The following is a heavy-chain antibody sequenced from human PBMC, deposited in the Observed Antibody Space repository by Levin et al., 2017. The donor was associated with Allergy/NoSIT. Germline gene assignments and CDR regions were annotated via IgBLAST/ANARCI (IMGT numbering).Heavy chain of an antibody. J-gene: IGHJ2*01. D-gene: IGHD2-15*01. CDR2: ISYDGSNK. V-gene: IGHV3-30*18. CDR3: AKDWGDLVVAANDWYFDL. CDR1: GFTFSSYG. Sequence: GESLKISCAASGFTFSSYGMHWVRQAPGKGLEWVAVISYDGSNKYYADSVKGRFTISRDNSKNTLYLQMNSLRAEDTAVYYCAKDWGDLVVAANDWYFDLWGRGTLVTVSS.